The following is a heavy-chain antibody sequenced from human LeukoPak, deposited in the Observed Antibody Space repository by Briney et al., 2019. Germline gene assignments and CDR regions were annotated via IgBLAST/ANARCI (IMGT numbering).Heavy chain of an antibody. CDR2: IYYDGST. CDR3: ARRRDFWSGYYPNWFDP. J-gene: IGHJ5*02. V-gene: IGHV4-39*01. CDR1: GGSISSSDCY. Sequence: PSETLSLTCTVSGGSISSSDCYWGWIRQPPGKGLEWIGSIYYDGSTYYNPPLKSRVTISADTSKNQFSLKLSSVTAADTAVYYCARRRDFWSGYYPNWFDPWGQGTLVTVSS. D-gene: IGHD3-3*01.